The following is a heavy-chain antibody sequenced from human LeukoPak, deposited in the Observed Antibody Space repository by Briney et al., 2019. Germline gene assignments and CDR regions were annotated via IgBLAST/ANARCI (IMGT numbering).Heavy chain of an antibody. CDR3: ARSVRGYSGLANY. CDR1: GGSFSDFY. CDR2: INHSGST. J-gene: IGHJ4*02. D-gene: IGHD5-12*01. Sequence: SETLSLTCAVFGGSFSDFYWSWIRQPPGKGLEWIGEINHSGSTNYNPSLKSRVTISVDTSKNQFSLKLNSVTAADTAVYYCARSVRGYSGLANYRGQGTPVTVSS. V-gene: IGHV4-34*01.